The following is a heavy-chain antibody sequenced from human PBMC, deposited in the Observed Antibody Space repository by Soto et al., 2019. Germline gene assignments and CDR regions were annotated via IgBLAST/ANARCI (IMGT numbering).Heavy chain of an antibody. Sequence: TVKVSCKASGGTFNNYPITWVRQAPGEGLEWMGGSIPIFGTANYAQKFQGRVTISVDESTSTAYMELSSLRSEDTAVYYCARGRGYSGDDHYYYFDMDVWGQGTTVTVSS. CDR1: GGTFNNYP. D-gene: IGHD5-12*01. CDR3: ARGRGYSGDDHYYYFDMDV. V-gene: IGHV1-69*13. CDR2: SIPIFGTA. J-gene: IGHJ6*02.